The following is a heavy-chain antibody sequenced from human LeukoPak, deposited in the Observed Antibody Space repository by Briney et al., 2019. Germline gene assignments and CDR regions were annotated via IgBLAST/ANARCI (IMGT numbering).Heavy chain of an antibody. J-gene: IGHJ4*02. CDR1: GFTFSSYA. D-gene: IGHD3-3*01. CDR3: AKAFWSGYYFDY. CDR2: ISGSGGTT. V-gene: IGHV3-23*01. Sequence: PGGSLRLSCAASGFTFSSYAMTWVRQAPGKGLELVASISGSGGTTNYADSVKGRFTISRDNSKNTLYLQMNSLRAEDTAIYYCAKAFWSGYYFDYWGQGTLVTVSS.